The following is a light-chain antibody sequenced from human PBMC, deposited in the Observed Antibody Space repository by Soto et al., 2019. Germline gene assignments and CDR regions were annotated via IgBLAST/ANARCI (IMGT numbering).Light chain of an antibody. CDR3: QQYNNWPTIT. Sequence: EILLTQSPGILSLSPGERAALSWRASQSVSTRYLAWLQQKPCQAPRPLIYGASNRATGIPARFSGSGSGTEFTLTISSLKSEDFAVYYCQQYNNWPTITFGQGTRLEIK. J-gene: IGKJ5*01. CDR2: GAS. V-gene: IGKV3-15*01. CDR1: QSVSTRY.